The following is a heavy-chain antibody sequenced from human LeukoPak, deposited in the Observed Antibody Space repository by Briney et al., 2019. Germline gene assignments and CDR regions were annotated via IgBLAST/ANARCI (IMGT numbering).Heavy chain of an antibody. CDR2: IRYDGSNK. CDR1: GFTFSSYG. J-gene: IGHJ4*02. V-gene: IGHV3-30*02. Sequence: SGGSLRLSCAASGFTFSSYGMHWVRQAPGKGLEWVAFIRYDGSNKYYADSVKGRFTISRDNSKNTLYLQMKSLRAEDTAVFYCAAMVRGVIIASFDYWGQGTLVTVSS. CDR3: AAMVRGVIIASFDY. D-gene: IGHD3-10*01.